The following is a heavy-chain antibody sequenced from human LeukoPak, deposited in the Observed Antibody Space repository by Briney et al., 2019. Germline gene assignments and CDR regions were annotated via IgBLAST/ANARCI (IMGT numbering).Heavy chain of an antibody. Sequence: GSLRLSCAASGFPFDDYAMHWVRPAPGKGLEWVSSISSSSSYIYYADSVKGRFTISRDNAKNSLYLQMNSLRAEDTAVYYCARHSSLNYYYYYGMDVWGQGTTVTVSS. V-gene: IGHV3-21*01. CDR3: ARHSSLNYYYYYGMDV. CDR1: GFPFDDYA. J-gene: IGHJ6*02. CDR2: ISSSSSYI. D-gene: IGHD3-22*01.